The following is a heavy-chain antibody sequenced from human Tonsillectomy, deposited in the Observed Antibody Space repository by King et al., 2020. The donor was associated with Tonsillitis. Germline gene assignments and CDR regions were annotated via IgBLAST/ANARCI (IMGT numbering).Heavy chain of an antibody. CDR1: GGTFGRSP. CDR2: ITPIFGTA. D-gene: IGHD3-22*01. CDR3: ARDSYYDSGGDYSSYAFDM. Sequence: VQLVQSGAEVKKPGSSVKVSCKASGGTFGRSPISWVRQAPGQGVEWMGGITPIFGTANYAQKCQGRVTISADEATSTAYMGLSSLRSEDTAVHYCARDSYYDSGGDYSSYAFDMWGQGTMVTVSS. V-gene: IGHV1-69*12. J-gene: IGHJ3*02.